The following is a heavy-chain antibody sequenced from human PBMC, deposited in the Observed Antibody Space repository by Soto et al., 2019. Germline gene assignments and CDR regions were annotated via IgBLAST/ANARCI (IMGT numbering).Heavy chain of an antibody. CDR3: ARAAWYYYGMDV. CDR2: IWPDGSNR. J-gene: IGHJ6*02. D-gene: IGHD6-25*01. V-gene: IGHV3-33*01. CDR1: GFIFNTYG. Sequence: GGSLRLSCAASGFIFNTYGMHWVRQAPGKGLEWVAVIWPDGSNRYYADSVSGQFTISRDNSKNTLVLQMNSLSAEDTAVYYSARAAWYYYGMDVWGQGTRVPV.